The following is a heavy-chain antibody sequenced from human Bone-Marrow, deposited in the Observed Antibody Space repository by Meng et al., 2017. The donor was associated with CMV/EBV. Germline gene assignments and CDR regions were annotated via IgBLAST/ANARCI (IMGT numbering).Heavy chain of an antibody. D-gene: IGHD2-2*01. CDR3: ARDLRGPAATYYYYGMDV. V-gene: IGHV3-38-3*01. CDR1: GFTVSSNE. Sequence: GGSLRLSCAASGFTVSSNEMSWVRQAPGKGLEWVSSISGGSTYYADSRKGRFTISRDNSKNTLHLQMNSLRAEDTAVYYCARDLRGPAATYYYYGMDVWGQGTTVTVSS. J-gene: IGHJ6*02. CDR2: ISGGST.